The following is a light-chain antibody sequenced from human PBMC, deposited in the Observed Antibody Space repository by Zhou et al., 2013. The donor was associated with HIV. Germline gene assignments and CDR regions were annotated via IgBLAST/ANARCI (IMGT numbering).Light chain of an antibody. CDR2: KAS. V-gene: IGKV1-5*03. Sequence: DIQMTQSPSTLPASVGDRVTITCRASQSISVWLAWFQQKPGKAPLLLIYKASSLQSGVPSRFSGSGSGTEFTLTISGLQPDDFATYYCQQYNSFSVTFGQGTKVEIK. CDR1: QSISVW. CDR3: QQYNSFSVT. J-gene: IGKJ1*01.